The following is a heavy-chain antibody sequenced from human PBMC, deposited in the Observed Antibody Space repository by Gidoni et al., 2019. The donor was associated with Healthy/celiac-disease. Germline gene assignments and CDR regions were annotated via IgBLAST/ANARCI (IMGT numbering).Heavy chain of an antibody. D-gene: IGHD2-2*02. J-gene: IGHJ5*02. CDR2: INHSGST. Sequence: QVQLQQWGAGLVKASETLSRTCAVCGGSFSGYYWNWTRQPPGKGLEWIGEINHSGSTNYNPSLKSRVPISVDTSKSPFSLERSSVTAADTAVYYCARGAIVVPAAIRRWFDPWGQGTLVTVSS. V-gene: IGHV4-34*01. CDR1: GGSFSGYY. CDR3: ARGAIVVPAAIRRWFDP.